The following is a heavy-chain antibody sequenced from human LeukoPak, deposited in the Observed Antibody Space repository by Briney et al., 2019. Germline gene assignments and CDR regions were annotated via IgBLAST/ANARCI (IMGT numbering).Heavy chain of an antibody. CDR2: IIPILGIA. D-gene: IGHD2-2*01. Sequence: GASVKVSCKASGGTFSSYAISWVRQAPGHGLEWMGRIIPILGIANYAQKFQGRVTITADKSTSTAYMELSSLRSEDTAVYYCARDRDDCSSTSCPAGFDYWGQGTLVTVSS. V-gene: IGHV1-69*04. CDR1: GGTFSSYA. J-gene: IGHJ4*02. CDR3: ARDRDDCSSTSCPAGFDY.